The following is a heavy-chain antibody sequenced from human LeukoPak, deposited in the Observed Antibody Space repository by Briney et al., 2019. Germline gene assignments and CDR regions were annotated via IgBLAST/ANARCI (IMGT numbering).Heavy chain of an antibody. J-gene: IGHJ4*02. D-gene: IGHD5-24*01. CDR3: ARDRYGDGFAHFDY. CDR2: ITPSGGT. V-gene: IGHV1-2*02. CDR1: GYTFTSYA. Sequence: ASVNVSFTASGYTFTSYAMHWVRQAPGQGLEWMGWITPSGGTNYPQKFQGRVAITRDTSITTAYMDLSRLTSDDTAVYYCARDRYGDGFAHFDYWGQGALVTVSS.